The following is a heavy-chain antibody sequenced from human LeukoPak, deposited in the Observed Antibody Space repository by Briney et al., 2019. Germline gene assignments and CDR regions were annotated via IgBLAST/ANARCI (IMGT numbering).Heavy chain of an antibody. CDR1: GFNYSDYY. J-gene: IGHJ4*02. CDR3: ARDRHLDY. CDR2: IKQDGSEK. V-gene: IGHV3-7*01. Sequence: GGSLRLYCEASGFNYSDYYVTWVRQAPGKGLEWVANIKQDGSEKYYVGSVKGRFTISRDNAKNSLYLQMNSLRAEDTAMYYCARDRHLDYWGQGTLVTVSS.